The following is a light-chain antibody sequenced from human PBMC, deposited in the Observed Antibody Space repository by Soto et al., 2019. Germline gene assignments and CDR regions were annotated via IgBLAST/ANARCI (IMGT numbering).Light chain of an antibody. Sequence: DFQMTQSPSTLSSSVGDRVTITCRASQNIRSRLAWFQQKPGKAPKLLIYDASSLESGVPQRLSGSGSGTEFTLTISSMKTDDFSTYYCQQYHSYWTFGQGTKVDIK. V-gene: IGKV1-5*01. J-gene: IGKJ1*01. CDR1: QNIRSR. CDR2: DAS. CDR3: QQYHSYWT.